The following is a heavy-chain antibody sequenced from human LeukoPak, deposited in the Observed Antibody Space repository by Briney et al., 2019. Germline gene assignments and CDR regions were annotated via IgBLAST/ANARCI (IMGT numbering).Heavy chain of an antibody. Sequence: PGGSLRLSCAAAEFTFSSYWMYWVRQTPEKGLVWVSRISSEGKTTHYADSVKDRFIISRDNAKNTLFLQMNSLRAEDTAVYYCARDPGSYSHDWYFDLWGRGTLVTVSS. CDR2: ISSEGKTT. J-gene: IGHJ2*01. V-gene: IGHV3-74*01. D-gene: IGHD1-26*01. CDR3: ARDPGSYSHDWYFDL. CDR1: EFTFSSYW.